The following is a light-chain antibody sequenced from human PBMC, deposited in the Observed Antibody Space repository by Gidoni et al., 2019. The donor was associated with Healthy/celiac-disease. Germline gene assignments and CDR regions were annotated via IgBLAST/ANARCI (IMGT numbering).Light chain of an antibody. J-gene: IGKJ4*01. CDR1: QSVSSSY. Sequence: EIVLTQSPGTLSLSPGERATLSCRASQSVSSSYLAWYQQKPGQAPRLLIYGASSRATGIPDRFSCSGSGTDFTLTISRLSPEDFAVYYCQQYGSSPLTFGGETKVEIK. V-gene: IGKV3-20*01. CDR3: QQYGSSPLT. CDR2: GAS.